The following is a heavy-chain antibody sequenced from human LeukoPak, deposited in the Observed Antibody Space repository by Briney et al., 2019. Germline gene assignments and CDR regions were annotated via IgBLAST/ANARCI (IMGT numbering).Heavy chain of an antibody. CDR3: ARGDYFDDSASPVDY. CDR2: ISSSSGTI. CDR1: GFTFSSYS. V-gene: IGHV3-48*01. J-gene: IGHJ4*02. Sequence: PGGSLRLSCAASGFTFSSYSMNWVRQAPGKGLEWVSYISSSSGTILYADSVKGRFTISRDNAKNSLYLQMNSLRAEDTAVYYCARGDYFDDSASPVDYWGQGTRVTVSS. D-gene: IGHD2/OR15-2a*01.